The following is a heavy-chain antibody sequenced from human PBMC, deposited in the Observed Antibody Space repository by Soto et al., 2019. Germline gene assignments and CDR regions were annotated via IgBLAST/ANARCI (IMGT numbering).Heavy chain of an antibody. D-gene: IGHD3-10*01. Sequence: QVQLVQSGAEVKKPGSSVKVSCKASGGTFSSYAISWVRQAPGQGLEWMGGIIPIFGTANYAQKFQGRVTITADESTNTAYMELSSLRSEDTAVYYCAREGYYGSGFGYGMDVWGQGTTVTVSS. V-gene: IGHV1-69*01. CDR1: GGTFSSYA. CDR2: IIPIFGTA. J-gene: IGHJ6*02. CDR3: AREGYYGSGFGYGMDV.